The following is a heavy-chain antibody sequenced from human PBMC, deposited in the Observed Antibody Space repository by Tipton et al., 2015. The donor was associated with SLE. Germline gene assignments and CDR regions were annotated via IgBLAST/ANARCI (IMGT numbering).Heavy chain of an antibody. J-gene: IGHJ4*02. CDR1: GVSFSDYF. V-gene: IGHV4-34*01. CDR2: VNHSGST. CDR3: ARSSTLRVVRESFDS. Sequence: TLSLTCAVYGVSFSDYFWNWIRQSPGKGLEWLGEVNHSGSTDYHPSLKSRVTMSVDTSTNQFSLKLTSLTAADTAVYYCARSSTLRVVRESFDSWRQGTLVTVS. D-gene: IGHD3-3*01.